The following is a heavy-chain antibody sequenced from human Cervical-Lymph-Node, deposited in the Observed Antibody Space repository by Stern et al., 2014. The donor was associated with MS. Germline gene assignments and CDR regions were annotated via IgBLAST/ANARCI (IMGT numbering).Heavy chain of an antibody. J-gene: IGHJ4*02. D-gene: IGHD5-18*01. CDR3: ARLARAMSFDY. Sequence: EVQLVESGGGLIQPGGSLILSCAASGFTVSSNYMSWVRQAPGKGLEWVSVIYSGGSTYYADSVKGRFTNSRDNSKNTLYLQMNSLRAEDTAVYYCARLARAMSFDYWGQGTLVTVSS. CDR2: IYSGGST. CDR1: GFTVSSNY. V-gene: IGHV3-53*01.